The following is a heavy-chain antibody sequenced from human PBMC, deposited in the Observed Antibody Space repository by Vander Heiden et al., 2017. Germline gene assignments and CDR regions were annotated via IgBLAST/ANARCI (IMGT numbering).Heavy chain of an antibody. J-gene: IGHJ6*02. D-gene: IGHD3-3*01. CDR1: GSTFTGYY. Sequence: QVQLVQSGAEVKKPGASVKVSCKASGSTFTGYYMPWVRPAPGQGFEWMGWINPNSGGTNYVQKFQGRVTMTRDTSISTAYMELNRLRSDDTAVYYCARGAVYYDFWSGPQEATYGLDVWGQGTTVTVSS. CDR3: ARGAVYYDFWSGPQEATYGLDV. V-gene: IGHV1-2*02. CDR2: INPNSGGT.